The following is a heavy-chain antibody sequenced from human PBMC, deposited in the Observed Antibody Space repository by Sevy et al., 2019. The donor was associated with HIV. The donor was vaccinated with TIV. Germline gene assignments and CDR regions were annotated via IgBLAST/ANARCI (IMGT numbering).Heavy chain of an antibody. Sequence: GGSLRLSCAASGFTFSNAWMNWVRQAPGKGLEWVGRMKSKTDGGTTDYAAPVKGRFTISRDDSKNTLYLQMNSLKTADTAVYYCTTDLQWLGPTYFDYWGQGTLVTVSS. CDR1: GFTFSNAW. J-gene: IGHJ4*02. CDR2: MKSKTDGGTT. D-gene: IGHD6-19*01. V-gene: IGHV3-15*07. CDR3: TTDLQWLGPTYFDY.